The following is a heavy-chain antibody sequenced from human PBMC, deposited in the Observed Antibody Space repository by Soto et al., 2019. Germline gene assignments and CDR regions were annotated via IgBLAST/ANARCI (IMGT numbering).Heavy chain of an antibody. J-gene: IGHJ4*02. CDR2: INPTNGDA. CDR1: GYTFTVYY. V-gene: IGHV1-2*02. D-gene: IGHD2-15*01. Sequence: QVQLVQSGAEVKRPGASVRVSCKASGYTFTVYYLHWLRQAPGQGLEWMGWINPTNGDARYAQKLQGRVIMTRDTSMSTVYMELRRLRSDDTAVYYCARGASSGSFDYWGQGTLVTVSS. CDR3: ARGASSGSFDY.